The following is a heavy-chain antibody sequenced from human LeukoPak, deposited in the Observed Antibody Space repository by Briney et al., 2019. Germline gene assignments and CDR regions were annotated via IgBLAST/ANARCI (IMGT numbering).Heavy chain of an antibody. CDR2: ISGSGEGT. CDR1: GFTFSSYW. CDR3: AQYSCLNNNRYPRGHYYYGMDV. V-gene: IGHV3-23*01. J-gene: IGHJ6*02. D-gene: IGHD1-14*01. Sequence: PGGSLRLSCAASGFTFSSYWMHWVRQAPGEGLVWVSAISGSGEGTYHADSVKGRFTIARDNAMNAVYLQMNSPRAEDTAVYYCAQYSCLNNNRYPRGHYYYGMDVWGQGTTVTVS.